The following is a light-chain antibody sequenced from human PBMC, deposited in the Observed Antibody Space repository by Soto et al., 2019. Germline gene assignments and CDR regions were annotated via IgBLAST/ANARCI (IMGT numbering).Light chain of an antibody. J-gene: IGLJ2*01. Sequence: QSVLTQPRSVSGSPGQSVTISCTGTSNDVGGYNYVSWYQQHPGKAPKLMIYDVSKRPSGVPDRFSGSKSGNTASLTISGLQAEDEADYYCCSYAGAYTFLVFGGGTKLTVL. CDR1: SNDVGGYNY. CDR3: CSYAGAYTFLV. V-gene: IGLV2-11*01. CDR2: DVS.